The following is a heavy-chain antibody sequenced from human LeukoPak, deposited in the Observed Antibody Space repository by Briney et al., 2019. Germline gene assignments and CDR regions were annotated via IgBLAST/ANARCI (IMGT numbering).Heavy chain of an antibody. J-gene: IGHJ6*03. CDR2: IYYSGST. V-gene: IGHV4-59*01. CDR3: ARDPITFGEVSMDV. CDR1: GGSISSYY. D-gene: IGHD3-16*01. Sequence: SETLSLTRTVSGGSISSYYWSWIRQPPGKGLEWIGYIYYSGSTNYNPSLKSRVTISVDTSKNQFSLKLSSVTAADTAVYYCARDPITFGEVSMDVWGKGTTVTVSS.